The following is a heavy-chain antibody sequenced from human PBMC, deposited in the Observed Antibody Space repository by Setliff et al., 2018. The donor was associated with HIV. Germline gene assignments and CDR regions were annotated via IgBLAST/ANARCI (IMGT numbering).Heavy chain of an antibody. CDR2: IYIYNSGST. CDR1: SGSMTGHY. CDR3: ARGVNFDY. V-gene: IGHV4-59*11. J-gene: IGHJ4*02. D-gene: IGHD3-3*01. Sequence: PSETLSLTCSVSSGSMTGHYWTWVRQPPGKGLEWIGYIYIYNSGSTNYNPSLTSRVTISVDTSRNQFSLKLTSVTAADTAIYYCARGVNFDYWGQGTQVTVSS.